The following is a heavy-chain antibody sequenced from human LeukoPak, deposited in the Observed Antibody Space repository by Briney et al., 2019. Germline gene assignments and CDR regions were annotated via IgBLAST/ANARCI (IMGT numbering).Heavy chain of an antibody. CDR1: GGSISSHY. D-gene: IGHD1-26*01. Sequence: SETLSLTCTVSGGSISSHYWSWIRHPARKRLGWLGRIWTTGSTAYNPSYKSRLTMSMDKSKNQFSLTLTSMTAADTAVYYCARVRAYANFVGSFDLWGRGALVTVSS. CDR2: IWTTGST. V-gene: IGHV4-4*07. J-gene: IGHJ2*01. CDR3: ARVRAYANFVGSFDL.